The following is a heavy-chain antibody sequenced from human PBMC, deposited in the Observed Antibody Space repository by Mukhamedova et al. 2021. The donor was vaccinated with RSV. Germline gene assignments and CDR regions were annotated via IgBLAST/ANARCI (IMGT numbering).Heavy chain of an antibody. CDR3: ARGNSSGRGAFDI. D-gene: IGHD6-6*01. J-gene: IGHJ3*02. CDR2: ISSSSSTI. Sequence: GKGLEWVSYISSSSSTIYYADSVKGRFTISRDTAKNSLYLQMNSLRAEGTAVYYCARGNSSGRGAFDIWGLGTMVTVSS. V-gene: IGHV3-48*01.